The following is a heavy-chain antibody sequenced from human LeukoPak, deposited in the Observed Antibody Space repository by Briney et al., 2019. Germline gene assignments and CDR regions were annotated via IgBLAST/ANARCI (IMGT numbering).Heavy chain of an antibody. CDR1: GDSINSYY. D-gene: IGHD1-26*01. J-gene: IGHJ6*03. CDR3: ARAPPWDNYYMDV. Sequence: SETLTLTCTVSGDSINSYYWSWIRQPPGKGLEWIGYIYYSGNTNYNPSLKSRVTISVDTSKNQFSLKLSSVTAADTAVYYCARAPPWDNYYMDVWGKGTTVTVSS. V-gene: IGHV4-59*01. CDR2: IYYSGNT.